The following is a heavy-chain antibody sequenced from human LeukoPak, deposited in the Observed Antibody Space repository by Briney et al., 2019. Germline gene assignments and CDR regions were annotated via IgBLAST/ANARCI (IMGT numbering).Heavy chain of an antibody. D-gene: IGHD2-21*01. J-gene: IGHJ4*01. V-gene: IGHV3-11*01. Sequence: GGSLRLSCVVSGFSFSDSYMTWIRQTPGKGLEWLAYISGSSSDIYYADSVKGRFTISRDNAKNSLFLQMNGLRPEDTALYYCATDPRLLIYWGHGTLVTVSS. CDR3: ATDPRLLIY. CDR1: GFSFSDSY. CDR2: ISGSSSDI.